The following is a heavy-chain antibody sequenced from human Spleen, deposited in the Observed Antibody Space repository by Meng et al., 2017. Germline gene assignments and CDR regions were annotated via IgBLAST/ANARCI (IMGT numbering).Heavy chain of an antibody. V-gene: IGHV3-43D*03. CDR2: ISWDGGST. D-gene: IGHD3-9*01. CDR3: AKDMNRITIFWHYYGIDV. J-gene: IGHJ6*02. CDR1: GFTFDDYA. Sequence: GESLKISCAASGFTFDDYAMHWVRQAPGKGLEWVSLISWDGGSTYYADSVKGRFTISRDNSKNSLYLQMNSLRAEDTALYYCAKDMNRITIFWHYYGIDVWGQGTTVTVSS.